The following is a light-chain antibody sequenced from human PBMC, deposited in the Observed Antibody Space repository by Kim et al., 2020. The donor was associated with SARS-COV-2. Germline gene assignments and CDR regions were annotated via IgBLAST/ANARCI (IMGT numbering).Light chain of an antibody. J-gene: IGKJ4*01. CDR2: TAS. V-gene: IGKV1-12*01. Sequence: ASVGDRFTIACRASQYITTYLAWYQQRPGKAPTLLIYTASTLQTGVPSRFSGSGSGTDFALTISSLQPEDFATYYCQQGNTFPLTFGGGTKVDIK. CDR3: QQGNTFPLT. CDR1: QYITTY.